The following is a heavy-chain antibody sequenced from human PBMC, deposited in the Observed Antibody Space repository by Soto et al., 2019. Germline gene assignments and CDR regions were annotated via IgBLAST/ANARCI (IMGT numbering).Heavy chain of an antibody. J-gene: IGHJ4*02. Sequence: SQTLCLPCSVADDSSNSHNYYLVFIRQPPGKGLEWIGSIYYRGNAYYNPSLQTRVTISLDKSKSQFSLKLDSVTAADSAVYFCARLEGLATISYYFDFWGPGALVTVSS. CDR1: DDSSNSHNYY. CDR2: IYYRGNA. D-gene: IGHD3-9*01. V-gene: IGHV4-39*01. CDR3: ARLEGLATISYYFDF.